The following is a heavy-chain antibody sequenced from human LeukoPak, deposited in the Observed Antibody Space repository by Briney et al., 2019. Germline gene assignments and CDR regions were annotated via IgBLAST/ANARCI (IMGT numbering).Heavy chain of an antibody. CDR1: GFTFSSYW. CDR2: INSDGSST. CDR3: ARSAGGYCSGGSCFGYYFDY. V-gene: IGHV3-74*01. D-gene: IGHD2-15*01. Sequence: PGGSLRLSCAASGFTFSSYWMHWVRRAPGKGLVWVSRINSDGSSTSYADSVKGRFTISRDNAKNTLYLQMNSLRAEDTAVYYCARSAGGYCSGGSCFGYYFDYWGQGTLVTVSS. J-gene: IGHJ4*02.